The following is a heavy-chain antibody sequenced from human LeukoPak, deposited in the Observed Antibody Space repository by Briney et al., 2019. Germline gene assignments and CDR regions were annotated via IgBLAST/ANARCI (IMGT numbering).Heavy chain of an antibody. V-gene: IGHV3-48*03. CDR1: GFTFSSYE. CDR2: ISSSGSTI. D-gene: IGHD3-22*01. Sequence: GGSLRLSCAASGFTFSSYEMTWVRQAPGKGLEWVSYISSSGSTIYYADSVKGRFTISRDNAKNSLYLQMNSLRAEDTAVYYCATHYDSSSYSANDAFDIWGQGTMVTVSS. CDR3: ATHYDSSSYSANDAFDI. J-gene: IGHJ3*02.